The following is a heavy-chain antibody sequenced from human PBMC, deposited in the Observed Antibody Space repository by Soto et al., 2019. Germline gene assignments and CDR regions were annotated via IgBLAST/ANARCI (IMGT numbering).Heavy chain of an antibody. J-gene: IGHJ4*02. CDR2: IYHSGST. D-gene: IGHD5-18*01. Sequence: QSLTCAVSGGSISSGGYSWSWIRQPPGKGLEWIGYIYHSGSTYYNPSLKSRVTISVDRSKNQFSLKLSSVTAADTAVYYCAREGRYSYGYFDYWGQGTLVTVSS. CDR3: AREGRYSYGYFDY. CDR1: GGSISSGGYS. V-gene: IGHV4-30-2*01.